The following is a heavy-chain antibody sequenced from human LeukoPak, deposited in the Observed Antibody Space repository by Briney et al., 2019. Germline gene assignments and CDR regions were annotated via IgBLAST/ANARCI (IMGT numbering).Heavy chain of an antibody. CDR1: GGSFSGYY. CDR2: INHSGST. CDR3: ARDQRDRTYYYDSSGYYYGY. V-gene: IGHV4-34*01. Sequence: SETLSLTCAVYGGSFSGYYWSWIRQPPGKGLEWIGEINHSGSTNYNPSLKSRVTISVDTSKNQFSLKLSSVTAADTAVYYCARDQRDRTYYYDSSGYYYGYWGQGTLVTVSS. J-gene: IGHJ4*02. D-gene: IGHD3-22*01.